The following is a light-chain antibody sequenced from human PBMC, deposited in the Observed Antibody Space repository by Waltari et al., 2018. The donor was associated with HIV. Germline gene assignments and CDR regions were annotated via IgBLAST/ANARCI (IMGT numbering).Light chain of an antibody. CDR1: HSISSY. V-gene: IGKV1-39*01. J-gene: IGKJ4*01. CDR3: QQSYSTLT. Sequence: DIQMSQSPSSLSASVGDRVTITSRASHSISSYLNLYLQKPGKAPKLLIYAASSLHSGVPSRFSVSGSGTDFTLTISSLQPEDFATYYCQQSYSTLTFGGGTKVEIK. CDR2: AAS.